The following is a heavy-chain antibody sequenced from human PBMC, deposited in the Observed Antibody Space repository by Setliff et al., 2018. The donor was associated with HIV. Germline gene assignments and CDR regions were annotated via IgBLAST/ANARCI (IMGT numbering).Heavy chain of an antibody. D-gene: IGHD5-12*01. J-gene: IGHJ4*02. CDR2: IMPIFGVT. CDR3: ATRLSGYTSYYFDQ. CDR1: GGTFTSYA. Sequence: SVKVSCKASGGTFTSYAFNWVRQAPGQRLEWMGEIMPIFGVTKYAQKFQGRLSISTGESTRTAYMELTSLTSEDTAVYFCATRLSGYTSYYFDQWGQGTLVTVSS. V-gene: IGHV1-69*05.